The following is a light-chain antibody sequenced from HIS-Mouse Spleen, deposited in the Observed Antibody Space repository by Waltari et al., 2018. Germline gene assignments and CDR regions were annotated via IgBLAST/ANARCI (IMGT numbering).Light chain of an antibody. V-gene: IGKV1-9*01. CDR3: QQLNSYPPT. Sequence: DIQLTQSPSFLSASVGDRVTITSRASQGIISYLAWYQQKPGKAPKLLLYAASTVQSGVPSRFSGSGSGTAFTLTISSLQTEDFATYYCQQLNSYPPTFGQGTKVEIK. CDR2: AAS. CDR1: QGIISY. J-gene: IGKJ1*01.